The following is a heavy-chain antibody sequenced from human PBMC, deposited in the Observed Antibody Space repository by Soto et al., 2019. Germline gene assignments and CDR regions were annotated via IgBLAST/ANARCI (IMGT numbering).Heavy chain of an antibody. Sequence: LRLSCAASGFTFSIYSMNWVRQAPGKGLEWVSAISSSSDYIYYADSVRVRFTISRDNAKNSLYLQMNSLGAEDTAVYYCARSPGRDGYNPFDYWGRGTLVTVSS. CDR2: ISSSSDYI. D-gene: IGHD5-12*01. J-gene: IGHJ4*02. CDR1: GFTFSIYS. V-gene: IGHV3-21*01. CDR3: ARSPGRDGYNPFDY.